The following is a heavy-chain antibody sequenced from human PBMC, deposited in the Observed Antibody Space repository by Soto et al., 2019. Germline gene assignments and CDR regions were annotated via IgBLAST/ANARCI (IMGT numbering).Heavy chain of an antibody. V-gene: IGHV1-69*01. CDR3: AGMDSSLFEGGEWFDP. CDR1: GGTFANFA. Sequence: QVQLVQSGPEVKVPGSSVKVSCQASGGTFANFAITWVRQAPGQGLEWVGGIIPTFGTVDYAQSFQGRVTITADESAGTSYMELYRPRSDDTAIYYCAGMDSSLFEGGEWFDPWGQGTLVTVSS. CDR2: IIPTFGTV. J-gene: IGHJ5*02. D-gene: IGHD3-16*01.